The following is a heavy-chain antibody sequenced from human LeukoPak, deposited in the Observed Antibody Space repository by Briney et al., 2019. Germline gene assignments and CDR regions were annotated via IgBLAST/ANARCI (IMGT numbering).Heavy chain of an antibody. CDR1: GESISGFY. Sequence: SETLSLTCTVSGESISGFYWTWIRQPPGKGLEWIGYIYYSGSTNYNPSLKSRVTISVDTSKNQFSLKLSSVTAADTAVYYCASTYYDFWSGFYYMDVWGKGTTVTVSS. CDR3: ASTYYDFWSGFYYMDV. V-gene: IGHV4-59*12. D-gene: IGHD3-3*01. CDR2: IYYSGST. J-gene: IGHJ6*03.